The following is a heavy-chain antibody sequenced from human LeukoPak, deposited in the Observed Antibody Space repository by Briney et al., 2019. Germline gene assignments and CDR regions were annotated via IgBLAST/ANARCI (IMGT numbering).Heavy chain of an antibody. CDR2: ITGSGDST. V-gene: IGHV3-23*01. CDR1: GFTFSAYA. J-gene: IGHJ4*02. D-gene: IGHD6-13*01. CDR3: AKGTLQSCAGTRCYPFDY. Sequence: PGGSLRLSRAASGFTFSAYAMNWVRQAPGKGLEWVSSITGSGDSTYIADSVKGRFTIYRDNSKNTMYMQMNILRAEDTALYYCAKGTLQSCAGTRCYPFDYWGQGTLVNVSS.